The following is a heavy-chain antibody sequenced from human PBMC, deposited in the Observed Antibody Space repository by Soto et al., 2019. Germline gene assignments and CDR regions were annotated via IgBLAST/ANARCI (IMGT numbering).Heavy chain of an antibody. CDR2: ISAYNGNT. Sequence: QVQLVQSGAEVKKPGASVKVSCKASGYTFTSYGISWVRQAPGQGLEWMGWISAYNGNTNYAQKLQGRVTMTTDTSTSTAYMELRSLRSDDTAVYYCAREVVVEDLYYYHGMDVWGQGTTVTVSS. J-gene: IGHJ6*02. D-gene: IGHD3-22*01. V-gene: IGHV1-18*01. CDR3: AREVVVEDLYYYHGMDV. CDR1: GYTFTSYG.